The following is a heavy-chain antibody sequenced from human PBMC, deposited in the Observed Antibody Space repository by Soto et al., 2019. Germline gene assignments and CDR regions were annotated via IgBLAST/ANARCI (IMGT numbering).Heavy chain of an antibody. D-gene: IGHD6-13*01. Sequence: EVQLLESGGGLVQPGGSLRLSCAASGFTFSGYALTWVRQAPGKGLNWVSTVSGDGRSTFYAGSVKGRLTISRDNSKNTLYLQMNSLRAEDTAVYYCARSLSAAGTYYYSYMDVWRKGTTVTVSS. CDR3: ARSLSAAGTYYYSYMDV. CDR1: GFTFSGYA. V-gene: IGHV3-23*01. J-gene: IGHJ6*03. CDR2: VSGDGRST.